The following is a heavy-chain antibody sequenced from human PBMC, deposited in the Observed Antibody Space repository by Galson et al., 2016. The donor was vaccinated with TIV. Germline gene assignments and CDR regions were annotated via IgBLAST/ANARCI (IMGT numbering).Heavy chain of an antibody. CDR1: GFTFSSFA. J-gene: IGHJ4*02. D-gene: IGHD5-12*01. CDR2: ISAGGGRT. Sequence: SLRLSCAASGFTFSSFAMTCVRQAPGKGLEWVSRISAGGGRTIYADSVKGRFTISRDNHKNTLYRQMSSLRADDTAVYFCARMDSMGFGYVRRLDFSGQGTLATVSS. CDR3: ARMDSMGFGYVRRLDF. V-gene: IGHV3-23*01.